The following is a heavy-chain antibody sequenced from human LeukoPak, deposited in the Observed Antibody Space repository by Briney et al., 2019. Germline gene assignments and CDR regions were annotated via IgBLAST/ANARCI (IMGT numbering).Heavy chain of an antibody. CDR1: GVSFSSNSAA. CDR2: TYYRSKWYN. Sequence: SQTLSLTCAISGVSFSSNSAAWDWLRQSPSRGLEWLGRTYYRSKWYNDYAVCVKSRITINPDTSKNQFSLQLNSVTPEDTAVYYCARETEYYDILTGLFDYWGQGTLVTVSS. V-gene: IGHV6-1*01. D-gene: IGHD3-9*01. CDR3: ARETEYYDILTGLFDY. J-gene: IGHJ4*02.